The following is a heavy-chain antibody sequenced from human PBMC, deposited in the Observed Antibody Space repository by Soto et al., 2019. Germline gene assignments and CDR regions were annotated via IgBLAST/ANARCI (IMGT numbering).Heavy chain of an antibody. J-gene: IGHJ5*01. CDR3: AKDRDPDGIWTFDS. D-gene: IGHD3-9*01. CDR1: GFTFRTFT. V-gene: IGHV3-23*01. CDR2: IIGGDGDK. Sequence: GGSLRLSCAASGFTFRTFTMNWVRQAPGKGLEWVSGIIGGDGDKFYSDSVKGRFTISRDNSKDMLFLQMSSLRVDDTAVYYCAKDRDPDGIWTFDSRGQGTLVTVSS.